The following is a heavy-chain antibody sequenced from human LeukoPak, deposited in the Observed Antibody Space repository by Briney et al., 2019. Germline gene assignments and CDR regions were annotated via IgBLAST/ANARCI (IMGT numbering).Heavy chain of an antibody. CDR2: ISGSGDRT. CDR1: GFTFSRYD. CDR3: AKVPRPDYYFDD. V-gene: IGHV3-23*01. Sequence: GGSLILSCSASGFTFSRYDMSWVRQAPGKGLEWVSSISGSGDRTIYADSVRGRLTISRDQSKNILYLQMSSLRAEDTAVYYCAKVPRPDYYFDDWGQGSLVTVSS. J-gene: IGHJ4*02.